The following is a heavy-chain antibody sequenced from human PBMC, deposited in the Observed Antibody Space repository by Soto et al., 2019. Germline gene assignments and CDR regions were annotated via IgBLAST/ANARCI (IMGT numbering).Heavy chain of an antibody. V-gene: IGHV4-4*02. CDR1: GGSISSSNW. CDR3: ARVGYTSGHYFDY. Sequence: PSETLSLTCAVSGGSISSSNWWSWVRQPPGKGLEWIGEIYHSGSTYYNMSLKSRVTISVDKSNNQFSLKLTSMTAADSAVYYCARVGYTSGHYFDYWGQGTLVTVS. CDR2: IYHSGST. D-gene: IGHD5-18*01. J-gene: IGHJ4*02.